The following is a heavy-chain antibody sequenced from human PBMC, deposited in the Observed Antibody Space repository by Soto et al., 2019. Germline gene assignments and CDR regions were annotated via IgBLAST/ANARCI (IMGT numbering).Heavy chain of an antibody. Sequence: GGSLRLSCAASGFTVSSNYMSWVRQAPGKGLEWVSVIYSGGSTYYADSVKGRFTISRDNSKNTLYLQMNSLRAEDTAVYYCARTMYYYDSSGSIESDAFDIWGQGTMVTVSS. CDR1: GFTVSSNY. D-gene: IGHD3-22*01. V-gene: IGHV3-53*01. CDR3: ARTMYYYDSSGSIESDAFDI. CDR2: IYSGGST. J-gene: IGHJ3*02.